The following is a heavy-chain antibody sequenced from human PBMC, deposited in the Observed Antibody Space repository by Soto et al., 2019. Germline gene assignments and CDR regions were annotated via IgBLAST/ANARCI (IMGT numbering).Heavy chain of an antibody. J-gene: IGHJ6*02. Sequence: EVQLVQSGAEVKKPGESLRISCKGSGYSFTSYWISSVRQMPGKGLEWMGRIDPSDSYTNYSPSFQGHVTISADKSISTAYLQWSSLKASDTAMYYCARLAMATRRGYYGMDVWGQGTTVTVSS. D-gene: IGHD5-12*01. CDR2: IDPSDSYT. CDR3: ARLAMATRRGYYGMDV. CDR1: GYSFTSYW. V-gene: IGHV5-10-1*01.